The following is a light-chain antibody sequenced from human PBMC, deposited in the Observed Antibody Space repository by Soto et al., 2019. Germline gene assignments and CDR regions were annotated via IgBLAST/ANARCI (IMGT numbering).Light chain of an antibody. J-gene: IGKJ1*01. CDR1: QGISNY. CDR2: AAS. V-gene: IGKV1-27*01. CDR3: QKYNSAPPT. Sequence: DIQMTQSPSSLSASVGDRVTITYRASQGISNYLAWYQQKPGKVPKLLIYAASTLQSGVPSRFSGSGSGTDFTLTISSLQPEDVATYYCQKYNSAPPTFGQGTKVDIK.